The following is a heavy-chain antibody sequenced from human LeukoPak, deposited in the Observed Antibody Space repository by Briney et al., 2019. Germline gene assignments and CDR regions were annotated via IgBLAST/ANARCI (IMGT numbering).Heavy chain of an antibody. Sequence: ASVKVSCKASGYTFTSYGISWVRQAPGQGLEWMGWISDYNGNTNYAQKLQGRVTMTTDTSTSTAYMELRSLRSDDTAVYYCARDLGIAARPEIPDYWGQGTLVTVSS. CDR3: ARDLGIAARPEIPDY. CDR1: GYTFTSYG. CDR2: ISDYNGNT. J-gene: IGHJ4*02. V-gene: IGHV1-18*01. D-gene: IGHD6-6*01.